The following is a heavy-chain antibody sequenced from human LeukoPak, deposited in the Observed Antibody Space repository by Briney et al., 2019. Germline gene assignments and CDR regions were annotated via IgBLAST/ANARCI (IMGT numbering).Heavy chain of an antibody. CDR2: INSDGSST. CDR3: ARTYSWSLSRFDY. J-gene: IGHJ4*02. CDR1: GFTFSSYW. Sequence: GGSLRLSCAASGFTFSSYWMHWVRQAPGKGLVWVSRINSDGSSTSYADSVKGRFTISRDNSKNTLYLQMNSLRAEDTAVYYCARTYSWSLSRFDYWGQGTLVTVSS. D-gene: IGHD3-16*02. V-gene: IGHV3-74*01.